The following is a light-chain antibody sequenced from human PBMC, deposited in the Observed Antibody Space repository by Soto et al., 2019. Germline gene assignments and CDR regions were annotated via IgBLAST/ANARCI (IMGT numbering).Light chain of an antibody. CDR2: GAS. CDR1: QSVSSNY. V-gene: IGKV3-20*01. CDR3: QQFGRSTPSWT. Sequence: ETVLTQSPGTLSLSPGERATLSCRASQSVSSNYLAWYQQKPGQAPRLLMYGASTRATGIPDRFSGSESGTAFTLTISRLEPEDFAVYYCQQFGRSTPSWTFGQGTKVEIK. J-gene: IGKJ1*01.